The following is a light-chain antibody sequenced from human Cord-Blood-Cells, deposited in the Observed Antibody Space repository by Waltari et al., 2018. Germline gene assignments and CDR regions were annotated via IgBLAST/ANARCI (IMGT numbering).Light chain of an antibody. V-gene: IGLV2-23*03. Sequence: QSALTQPASVSGSPGQSITIPCTGTSRDVGRYNLVSWYHQPPGKAPKLMIYEGSKRPSGVSNRFSGSKSGNTASLTISGLQAEDEADYYCCSYAGSSTFEWVFGGGTKLTVL. CDR3: CSYAGSSTFEWV. CDR1: SRDVGRYNL. CDR2: EGS. J-gene: IGLJ3*02.